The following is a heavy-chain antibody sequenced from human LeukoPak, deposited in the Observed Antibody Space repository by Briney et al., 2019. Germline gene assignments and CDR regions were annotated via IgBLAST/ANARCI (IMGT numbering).Heavy chain of an antibody. Sequence: PRGSLRLSCAASGFTFSSYSLNWVRQAPGKGLEWVSSISSSSSYIYYADSVKGRFTISRDNAKNSLYLQMNSLRAEDTAVYYCARELNAVAHSWGQGTLVTVSS. CDR2: ISSSSSYI. CDR3: ARELNAVAHS. D-gene: IGHD6-19*01. CDR1: GFTFSSYS. V-gene: IGHV3-21*01. J-gene: IGHJ4*02.